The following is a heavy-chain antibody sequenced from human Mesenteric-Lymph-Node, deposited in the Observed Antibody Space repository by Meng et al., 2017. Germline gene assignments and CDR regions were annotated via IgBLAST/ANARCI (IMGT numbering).Heavy chain of an antibody. CDR3: ARGGDTAIYDS. Sequence: QVQLQESGPGLVQPSQTLSLPCTVSGYSISSGGFYWNWIRQHPGKGLEWIGNIYYTGSTYYNPPLKSRVAISVDTSKNQFSLKLSSVTAADSAVYYCARGGDTAIYDSWGEGTLVTVSS. CDR1: GYSISSGGFY. CDR2: IYYTGST. D-gene: IGHD5-18*01. J-gene: IGHJ4*02. V-gene: IGHV4-31*03.